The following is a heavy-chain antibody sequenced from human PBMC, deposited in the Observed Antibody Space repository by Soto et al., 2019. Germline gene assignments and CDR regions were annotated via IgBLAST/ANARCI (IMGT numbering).Heavy chain of an antibody. CDR2: IYYSGST. CDR3: ARFYYYDSSGYYNLFDP. J-gene: IGHJ5*02. D-gene: IGHD3-22*01. CDR1: GGSISSGGYY. Sequence: SETLSLTCTVSGGSISSGGYYWSWIRQHPGKGLEWIGYIYYSGSTYYNPSLKSRVTISVDTSKNQFSLKLSSVTAADTAVYYCARFYYYDSSGYYNLFDPWGQGTLVTV. V-gene: IGHV4-31*03.